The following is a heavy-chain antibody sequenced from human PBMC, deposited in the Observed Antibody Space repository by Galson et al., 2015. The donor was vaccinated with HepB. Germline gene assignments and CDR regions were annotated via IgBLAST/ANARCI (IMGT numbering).Heavy chain of an antibody. CDR3: ARSHLGGIAARAGAFDI. Sequence: SVKVSCKASGGTFSSYAISWVRQAPGQGLEWMGGIIPIFGTANYAQKFQGRVTITADESTSTAYMELSSLRSEDTAVYYCARSHLGGIAARAGAFDIWGQGTMVTVSS. CDR2: IIPIFGTA. CDR1: GGTFSSYA. D-gene: IGHD6-6*01. V-gene: IGHV1-69*13. J-gene: IGHJ3*02.